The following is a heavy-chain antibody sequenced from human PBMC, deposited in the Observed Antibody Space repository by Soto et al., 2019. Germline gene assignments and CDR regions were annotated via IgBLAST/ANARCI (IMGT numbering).Heavy chain of an antibody. D-gene: IGHD6-6*01. CDR2: IYYSGST. J-gene: IGHJ5*02. CDR3: ARAVSEYSSFSLGWFDT. CDR1: GGSVSSGSYY. V-gene: IGHV4-61*01. Sequence: PSETLSLTCTVSGGSVSSGSYYWSWIRQPPGKGLEWIGYIYYSGSTNYNPSLKSRVTISVDTSKNQFSLKLSSVTAADTAVYYCARAVSEYSSFSLGWFDTWGQGTLVTVSS.